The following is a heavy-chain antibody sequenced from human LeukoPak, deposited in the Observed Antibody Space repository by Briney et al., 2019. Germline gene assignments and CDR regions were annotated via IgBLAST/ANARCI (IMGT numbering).Heavy chain of an antibody. J-gene: IGHJ4*02. CDR3: AKVDTMVRGVITPQEGYFDY. Sequence: QPGGSLRLSCAASGFTFSSSGMHWVRQAPGKGLEWVAFISYDGSNRYYADSVKGRFTISRDNSKNTLYLQMNSLRAEDTAVYYCAKVDTMVRGVITPQEGYFDYWGQGTLVTVSS. CDR1: GFTFSSSG. V-gene: IGHV3-30*02. D-gene: IGHD3-10*01. CDR2: ISYDGSNR.